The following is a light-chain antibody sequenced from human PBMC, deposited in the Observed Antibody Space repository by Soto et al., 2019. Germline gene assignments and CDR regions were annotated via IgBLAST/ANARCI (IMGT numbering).Light chain of an antibody. Sequence: DIQITQSASSLSATVGDRVTITCRASQNINNYLKWYQQRPGEAPKLLIYAASTLQAGVPSRFSGSGSGTLFTLTISGLQPEDFATYICQQSYTAPWTLGQGTKVDIK. V-gene: IGKV1-39*01. J-gene: IGKJ1*01. CDR1: QNINNY. CDR2: AAS. CDR3: QQSYTAPWT.